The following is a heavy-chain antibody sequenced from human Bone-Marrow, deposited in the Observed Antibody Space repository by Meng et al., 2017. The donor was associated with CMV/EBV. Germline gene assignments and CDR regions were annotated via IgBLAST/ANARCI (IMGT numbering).Heavy chain of an antibody. CDR2: ISTYTGDR. D-gene: IGHD3-3*01. V-gene: IGHV1-18*01. CDR3: ARSDYDFWSGYYVY. J-gene: IGHJ4*02. Sequence: ASVKVSCKASGYTFTSYGITWVRQAPGQGLEWMGWISTYTGDRNYEQKLQGRVTMTTDTSTSTAYMELRSLRSDDTALYYCARSDYDFWSGYYVYWGQGTLVTVSS. CDR1: GYTFTSYG.